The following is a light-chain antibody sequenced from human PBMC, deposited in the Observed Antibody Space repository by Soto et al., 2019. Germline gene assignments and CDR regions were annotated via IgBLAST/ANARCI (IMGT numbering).Light chain of an antibody. CDR3: QQYENLPIT. Sequence: DIQMTQSPSSPSASVGDRVTITCQASLDIITLLNWYQEKPGQTPKLLIFDASNLEVGVPSRFSGGGSGTHFTLTITSLQPEDVATYYCQQYENLPITFGQGTRLEIK. J-gene: IGKJ5*01. CDR2: DAS. V-gene: IGKV1-33*01. CDR1: LDIITL.